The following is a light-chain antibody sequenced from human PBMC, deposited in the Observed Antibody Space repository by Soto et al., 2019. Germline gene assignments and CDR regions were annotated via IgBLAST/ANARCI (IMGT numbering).Light chain of an antibody. V-gene: IGKV2-30*01. Sequence: EVVMTQSPLSLPVTLGQPASISCRSSQSLAYIDGNTYLTWFHQRPGQSPRRLIYYVSNRDSGVPDRFSGSGSGSDCTMKISRVEAEDAGIYSCMQSTHWPPYTFGQGTKLEIK. J-gene: IGKJ2*01. CDR1: QSLAYIDGNTY. CDR2: YVS. CDR3: MQSTHWPPYT.